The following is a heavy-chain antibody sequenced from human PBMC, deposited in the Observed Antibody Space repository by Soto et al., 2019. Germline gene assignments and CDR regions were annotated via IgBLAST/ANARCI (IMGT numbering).Heavy chain of an antibody. CDR2: ISKSISVI. CDR1: GSTFSISA. J-gene: IGHJ6*02. D-gene: IGHD3-3*01. Sequence: PGGSLRLSCAASGSTFSISAMHWVRQAPGKGLEWISYISKSISVIYYADSVKGRFTISRDNAKNLLYLQMNSLRAEDTAVYLSASVNLRFSYGIDVGGQGTPGNASS. V-gene: IGHV3-48*03. CDR3: ASVNLRFSYGIDV.